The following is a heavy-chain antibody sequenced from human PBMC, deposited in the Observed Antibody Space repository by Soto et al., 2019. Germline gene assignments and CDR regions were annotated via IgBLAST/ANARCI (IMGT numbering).Heavy chain of an antibody. V-gene: IGHV3-30*04. J-gene: IGHJ4*02. Sequence: QPGGSLRLSCLVSGFTFSSYSMHWARHAPGKGLEWVAVISYDATNKYYADSVKGRFTISRDNSRNTLYLQMNSLRPEDTALYYCARVYSSLDYGIDYWGQGTPVTVSS. CDR3: ARVYSSLDYGIDY. CDR2: ISYDATNK. D-gene: IGHD6-19*01. CDR1: GFTFSSYS.